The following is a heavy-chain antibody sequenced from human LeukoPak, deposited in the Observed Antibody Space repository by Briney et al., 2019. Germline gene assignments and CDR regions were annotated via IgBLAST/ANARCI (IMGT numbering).Heavy chain of an antibody. CDR2: INPNSGGT. V-gene: IGHV1-2*02. CDR3: ARDGSVLRYFDWENWFDP. D-gene: IGHD3-9*01. J-gene: IGHJ5*02. Sequence: ASVKVSCKASGGTFNGYAVSWVRQAPGQGLEWMGWINPNSGGTNYAQKFQGRVTMTRDTSISTAYMELSRLRSDDTAVYYCARDGSVLRYFDWENWFDPWGQGTLVTVSS. CDR1: GGTFNGYA.